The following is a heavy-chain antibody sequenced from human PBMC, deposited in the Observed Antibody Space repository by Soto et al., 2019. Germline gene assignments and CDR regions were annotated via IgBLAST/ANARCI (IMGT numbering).Heavy chain of an antibody. D-gene: IGHD5-12*01. V-gene: IGHV3-11*06. J-gene: IGHJ6*02. Sequence: GGSMRLSCAASGFTFSDYYMSWIRQAPGKGLEYISYISSSSGSTNYADSVKGRFTISRDNAKNSLYLQMSSLRAEDTAVYYCARDRGGYDRLYYYHGMDVWGQGTTVTVSS. CDR1: GFTFSDYY. CDR2: ISSSSGST. CDR3: ARDRGGYDRLYYYHGMDV.